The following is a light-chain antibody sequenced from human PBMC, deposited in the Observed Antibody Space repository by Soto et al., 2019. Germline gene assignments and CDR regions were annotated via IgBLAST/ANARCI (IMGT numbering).Light chain of an antibody. Sequence: EIVLTQSPGTLSLSPGERATLSCRASQNVGSRYLAWYQQKPGQAPRLLIYGTSNRATGIPDRFSGSGSGTDFSLTISSLEPGDLAVYYCHQYGSSPRTFGQGTKVEIK. V-gene: IGKV3-20*01. CDR1: QNVGSRY. J-gene: IGKJ1*01. CDR3: HQYGSSPRT. CDR2: GTS.